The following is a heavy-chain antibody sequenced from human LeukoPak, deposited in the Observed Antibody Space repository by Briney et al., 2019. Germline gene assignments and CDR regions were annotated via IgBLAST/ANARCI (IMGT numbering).Heavy chain of an antibody. Sequence: PGGSLRLSCAASGSTFTTYVMSWVRQAPGKGQEWVSVISGSGGSTDYADSVKGRFTISRDNSKKTLYLQMYSLRAEDTAVYYCSSSRGYDYGMDVWGQGTTVTVSS. CDR1: GSTFTTYV. V-gene: IGHV3-23*01. CDR2: ISGSGGST. D-gene: IGHD6-13*01. CDR3: SSSRGYDYGMDV. J-gene: IGHJ6*02.